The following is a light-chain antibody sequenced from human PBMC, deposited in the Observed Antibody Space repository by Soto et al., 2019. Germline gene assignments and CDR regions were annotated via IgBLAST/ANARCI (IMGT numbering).Light chain of an antibody. J-gene: IGKJ5*01. CDR3: QQLKSYPIT. CDR2: AAS. Sequence: DIQLTQSPSFLSASVGDRVTITCRASQGISSYLAWYQQKPGKAPKLLIYAASTLQSGVPSRFSGSGSGTEFTLTISSLQPEDVATSYCQQLKSYPITFGQGTRLEIK. V-gene: IGKV1-9*01. CDR1: QGISSY.